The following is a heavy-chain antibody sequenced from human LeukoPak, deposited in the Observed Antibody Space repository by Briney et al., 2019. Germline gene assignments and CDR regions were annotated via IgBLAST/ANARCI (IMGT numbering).Heavy chain of an antibody. D-gene: IGHD6-19*01. CDR1: GFTFSSYA. Sequence: GGSLRLSCAASGFTFSSYAMSWVRQAPGKGLEWVSAISGSGGSTYYADSVKGRFTISRDNSKNTLYLQMNSLRAEDTAIYYCAKGFHSSGWYYFDYWGQGTLVTVSS. CDR2: ISGSGGST. V-gene: IGHV3-23*01. J-gene: IGHJ4*02. CDR3: AKGFHSSGWYYFDY.